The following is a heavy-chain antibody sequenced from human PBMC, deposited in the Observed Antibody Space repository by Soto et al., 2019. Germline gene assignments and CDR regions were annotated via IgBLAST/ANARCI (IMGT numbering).Heavy chain of an antibody. CDR2: ISYDGSNK. CDR1: GFTFSSYG. J-gene: IGHJ6*02. V-gene: IGHV3-30*18. D-gene: IGHD3-10*01. Sequence: GGSLRLSCAASGFTFSSYGMHWVRQAPGKGLEWVAVISYDGSNKYYADSVKGRFTISRDNSKNTLYMQMNSLRAEDTAVYYCTKDLSGSGSYYGTGRYYYGMDVWGQGTTVTVSS. CDR3: TKDLSGSGSYYGTGRYYYGMDV.